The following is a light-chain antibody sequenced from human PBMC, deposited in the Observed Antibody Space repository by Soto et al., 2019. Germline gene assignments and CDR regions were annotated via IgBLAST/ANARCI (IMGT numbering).Light chain of an antibody. CDR2: AAS. V-gene: IGKV1-12*01. CDR3: QQANTFPLT. Sequence: DIQMTQSPSSVSASVGDGVTITCRASPGVASWLAWYQQKPGKAPKLLIYAASNLQSGVPSRFSGSGSGTDFTLAITSLQPEDFAPYYCQQANTFPLTFGGGTQVEIK. CDR1: PGVASW. J-gene: IGKJ4*01.